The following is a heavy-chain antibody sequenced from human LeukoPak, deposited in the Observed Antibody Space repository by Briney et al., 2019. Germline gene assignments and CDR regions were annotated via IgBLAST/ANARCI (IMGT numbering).Heavy chain of an antibody. CDR2: ISGSGGST. D-gene: IGHD3-10*01. CDR1: GFTFSSYA. CDR3: AKVFICSKRRDFCAVFGELNPYYFDY. V-gene: IGHV3-23*01. Sequence: GGSLRLSCAASGFTFSSYAMSWVRQAPGKGLEWVSAISGSGGSTYYADSVKGRFSISRDNSKNTLYLQMNSLRAEDTAVYYCAKVFICSKRRDFCAVFGELNPYYFDYWGQGTLVTVSS. J-gene: IGHJ4*02.